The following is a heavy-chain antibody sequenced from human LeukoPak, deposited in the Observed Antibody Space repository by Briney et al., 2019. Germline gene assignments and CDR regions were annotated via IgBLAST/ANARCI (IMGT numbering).Heavy chain of an antibody. J-gene: IGHJ3*02. Sequence: GGSLRLSCAASGFIFSTYAMHWVRQAPGKGLEWVAVISYDGSNKFYADSVKGRFTISRDNSKNTLYLQVDSLRAEDTAVYYCASELFGELFKYAFDIWGQGTMVTVSS. CDR2: ISYDGSNK. D-gene: IGHD3-10*01. V-gene: IGHV3-30-3*01. CDR3: ASELFGELFKYAFDI. CDR1: GFIFSTYA.